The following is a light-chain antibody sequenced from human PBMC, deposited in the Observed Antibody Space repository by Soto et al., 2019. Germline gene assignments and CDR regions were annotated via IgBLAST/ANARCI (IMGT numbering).Light chain of an antibody. Sequence: EIVMTQSPATLSVSPGERATLSCRASQSVSSNLAWYQQKPGQAPRLLNYGASTRATGIPARFSGSGSGTEFTLTISSLQSEDFAVYYCQQYNNWPSTFGQGTRLEIK. CDR3: QQYNNWPST. J-gene: IGKJ5*01. V-gene: IGKV3-15*01. CDR1: QSVSSN. CDR2: GAS.